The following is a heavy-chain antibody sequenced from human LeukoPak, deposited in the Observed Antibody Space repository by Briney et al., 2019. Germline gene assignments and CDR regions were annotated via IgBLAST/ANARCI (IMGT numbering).Heavy chain of an antibody. CDR3: ARDRGGYSGYDPFYFDY. CDR2: IIPIFGTA. CDR1: GGTFISYA. Sequence: ASVKVSCKASGGTFISYAISWVRQAPGQGLEWMGGIIPIFGTANYAQKFQGRVTITADESTSTAYMELSSLRSEDTAVYYCARDRGGYSGYDPFYFDYWGQGTLVTVSS. V-gene: IGHV1-69*13. J-gene: IGHJ4*02. D-gene: IGHD5-12*01.